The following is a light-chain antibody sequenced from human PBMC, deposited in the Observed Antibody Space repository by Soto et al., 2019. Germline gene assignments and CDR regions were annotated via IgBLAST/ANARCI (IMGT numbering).Light chain of an antibody. CDR1: QSISSN. J-gene: IGKJ4*01. CDR3: QKSNNWPRAT. V-gene: IGKV3-15*01. Sequence: EIVMSKSPATLSVSPGERDKLSRRSSQSISSNLAWYQQKPGQAHRLLMFRTSSRATGFPDRFSGSGSGTEFNLTISRLKSEDFGVYYCQKSNNWPRATLGGGPKVDLK. CDR2: RTS.